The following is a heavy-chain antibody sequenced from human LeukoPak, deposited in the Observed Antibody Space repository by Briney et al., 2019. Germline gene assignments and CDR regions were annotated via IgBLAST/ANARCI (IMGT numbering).Heavy chain of an antibody. D-gene: IGHD1-26*01. CDR1: GGSFSGYY. J-gene: IGHJ4*02. V-gene: IGHV4-34*01. CDR3: ARHFGPALVGARRAL. Sequence: PSETLSLTCAVYGGSFSGYYWSWIRQPPGKGLEWIGSIYYSGSTYYNPSLKSRVTISVDTSKNQFSLKLSSVTAADTAVYYCARHFGPALVGARRALWGQGTLVTVSS. CDR2: IYYSGST.